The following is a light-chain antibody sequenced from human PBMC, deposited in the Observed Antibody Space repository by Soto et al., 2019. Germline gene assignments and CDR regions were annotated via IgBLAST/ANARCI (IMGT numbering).Light chain of an antibody. CDR3: QQVNKWPQT. Sequence: VITQARATLSLAPWERATLSFMASQFLSSYLAWYQQIPGQPPRLLIYDTSNRVTGIPARFSGSRSGTEFTLTISSLQSEDFAVYYCQQVNKWPQTFGQGTKVDI. V-gene: IGKV3D-15*01. J-gene: IGKJ1*01. CDR1: QFLSSY. CDR2: DTS.